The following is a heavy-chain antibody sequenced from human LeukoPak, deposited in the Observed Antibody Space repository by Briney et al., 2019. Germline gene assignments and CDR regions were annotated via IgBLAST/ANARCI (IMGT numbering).Heavy chain of an antibody. V-gene: IGHV1-18*01. CDR1: GYTFTSYG. Sequence: ASVTVSCKASGYTFTSYGISWVRQAPGQGLEWMGWISAYNGNTTYAQKLQGRVTMTTDTSTSTAYMELRSLRSDDTAVYYCARARRGYSYGYGHFDYWGQGTLVTVSS. CDR2: ISAYNGNT. D-gene: IGHD5-18*01. CDR3: ARARRGYSYGYGHFDY. J-gene: IGHJ4*02.